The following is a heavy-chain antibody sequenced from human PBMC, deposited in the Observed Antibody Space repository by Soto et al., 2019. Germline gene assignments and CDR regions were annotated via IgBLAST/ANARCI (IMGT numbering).Heavy chain of an antibody. V-gene: IGHV1-69*01. CDR3: ARSTGSGFRPGTPRFNWFDP. CDR1: GVTFSSFA. CDR2: IIPIFRTP. D-gene: IGHD5-12*01. J-gene: IGHJ5*02. Sequence: QVQLVQSGAEVKQPGSSVKVSCQASGVTFSSFAISWVRQAPGQGLEWMGGIIPIFRTPNYAQNFQGRVTITADESTSSVYMELSRLRSEDTAVYYCARSTGSGFRPGTPRFNWFDPWGQGTLVHVSS.